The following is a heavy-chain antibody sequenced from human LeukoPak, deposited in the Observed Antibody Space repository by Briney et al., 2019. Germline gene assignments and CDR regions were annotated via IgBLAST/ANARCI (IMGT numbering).Heavy chain of an antibody. Sequence: ASVKVSCKASGGTFSSYAISWVRQAPGQGLEWMGGIIPIFGTANYAQKFQGRVTITADESTSTAYMELSSLRSEDTAVYYCARETGRQQLRRVFDYWGQGTLVTVSS. D-gene: IGHD6-13*01. CDR1: GGTFSSYA. CDR3: ARETGRQQLRRVFDY. CDR2: IIPIFGTA. J-gene: IGHJ4*02. V-gene: IGHV1-69*13.